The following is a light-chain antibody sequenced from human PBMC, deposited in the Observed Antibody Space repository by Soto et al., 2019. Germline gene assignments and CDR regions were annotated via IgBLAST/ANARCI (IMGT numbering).Light chain of an antibody. CDR2: GAS. V-gene: IGKV3-15*01. J-gene: IGKJ1*01. CDR1: KSVSSN. Sequence: IATTQPLSTLSVYQGERATLSCRASKSVSSNLAWYQQKPGQAPRLLIYGASTRATGIPARFSGSGSGTEFTLTISSLQSEDFADYSSKEFNTWCIFGQVPKADIK. CDR3: KEFNTWCI.